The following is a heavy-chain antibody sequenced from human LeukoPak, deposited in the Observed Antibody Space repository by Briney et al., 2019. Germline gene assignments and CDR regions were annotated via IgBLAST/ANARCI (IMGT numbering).Heavy chain of an antibody. CDR2: ISAYNGNT. CDR1: GYTFTSYG. CDR3: ARRGSYFSDYFDY. J-gene: IGHJ4*02. D-gene: IGHD1-26*01. V-gene: IGHV1-18*01. Sequence: ASVKVSCKASGYTFTSYGISWVRQAPGQGLEWMGWISAYNGNTNYAQKLQGRVTMTTDTSTSTAYVELRSLRSDDTAVYYCARRGSYFSDYFDYWGQGTLVTVSS.